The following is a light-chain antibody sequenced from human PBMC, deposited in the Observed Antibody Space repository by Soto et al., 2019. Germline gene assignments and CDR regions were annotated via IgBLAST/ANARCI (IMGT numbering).Light chain of an antibody. Sequence: EIVLTQSPGTLSLSPGERATLSCRASQSVSSSYLAWYQQKLGQAPRLLIYGASSRATGIPDRFSGSGSGTDFTLTISRLEPEDFAVYYCQQYGSSQVTFGQGTKLEIK. CDR2: GAS. J-gene: IGKJ2*01. V-gene: IGKV3-20*01. CDR3: QQYGSSQVT. CDR1: QSVSSSY.